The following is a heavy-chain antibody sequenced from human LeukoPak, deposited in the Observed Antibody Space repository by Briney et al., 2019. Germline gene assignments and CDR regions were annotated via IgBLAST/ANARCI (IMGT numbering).Heavy chain of an antibody. CDR2: ISAYNGNT. J-gene: IGHJ4*02. V-gene: IGHV1-18*01. Sequence: GSSVKVSCKASGYTFTSYGISWVRQAPGQGLEWMGWISAYNGNTNYAQKLQGRVTMTTDTSTSTAYMELRSLRSDDTAVYYCARGNRKRGSSGYFDYWGQGTLVTVSS. CDR3: ARGNRKRGSSGYFDY. CDR1: GYTFTSYG. D-gene: IGHD3-22*01.